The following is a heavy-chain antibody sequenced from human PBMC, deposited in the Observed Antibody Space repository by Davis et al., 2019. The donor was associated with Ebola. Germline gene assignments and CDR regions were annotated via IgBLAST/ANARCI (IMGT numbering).Heavy chain of an antibody. CDR1: GFTFSDYG. CDR2: VTGSSDR. J-gene: IGHJ4*02. Sequence: GESLKISCAASGFTFSDYGMSWVRQAPGKGLEWVSGVTGSSDRYYADSVKGRFTISRDNSKNTLYLQMNSLRAEDTAVYYCAKQSGSRGASYYFDYWGQGTLVTVSS. CDR3: AKQSGSRGASYYFDY. D-gene: IGHD3-3*01. V-gene: IGHV3-23*01.